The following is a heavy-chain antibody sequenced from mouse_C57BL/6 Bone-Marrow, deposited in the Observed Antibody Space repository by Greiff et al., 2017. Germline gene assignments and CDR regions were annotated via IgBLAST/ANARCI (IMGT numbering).Heavy chain of an antibody. D-gene: IGHD2-4*01. CDR3: ARRGLRGPTPYYYAMDY. CDR1: GYTFPGYW. J-gene: IGHJ4*01. V-gene: IGHV1-9*01. CDR2: ILPGSGST. Sequence: QVQLQQSGAELMKPGASVKLSCKATGYTFPGYWIEWVKQRPGHGLEWIGEILPGSGSTNYNEKFKGKATFTADTSSNTAYMQLSSLTTEDSAIYYCARRGLRGPTPYYYAMDYWGQGTSVTVSS.